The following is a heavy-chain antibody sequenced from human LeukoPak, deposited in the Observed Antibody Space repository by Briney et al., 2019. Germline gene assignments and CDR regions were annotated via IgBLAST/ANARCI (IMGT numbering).Heavy chain of an antibody. V-gene: IGHV1-69*04. D-gene: IGHD4-17*01. CDR1: GGTFSSYA. J-gene: IGHJ4*02. CDR2: IIPIPGIA. CDR3: ARRDWDYGDYDRDY. Sequence: GASVKVSCKASGGTFSSYAISWVRQAPGQGLEWMGRIIPIPGIANYAQKFQGRVTITADKSTSTAYMEVSSLRSDDTAVYYCARRDWDYGDYDRDYWGQGTLVTVSS.